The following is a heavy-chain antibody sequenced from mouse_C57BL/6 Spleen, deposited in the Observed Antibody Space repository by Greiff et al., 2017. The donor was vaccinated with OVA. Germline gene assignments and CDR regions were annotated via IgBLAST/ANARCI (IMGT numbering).Heavy chain of an antibody. CDR1: GYAFTNYL. V-gene: IGHV1-54*01. Sequence: QVQLKESGAELVRPGTSVKVSCKASGYAFTNYLIEWVKQRPGQGLEWIGVINPGSGGTNYNEKFKGKATLTADKSSSTAYMQLSSLTSEDSAVYFCARTDRYGYDCWGQGTTLTVSS. D-gene: IGHD2-2*01. J-gene: IGHJ2*01. CDR3: ARTDRYGYDC. CDR2: INPGSGGT.